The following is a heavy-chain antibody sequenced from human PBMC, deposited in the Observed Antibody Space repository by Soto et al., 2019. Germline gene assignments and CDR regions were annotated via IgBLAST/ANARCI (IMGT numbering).Heavy chain of an antibody. J-gene: IGHJ4*02. CDR1: GYSFAGYW. CDR2: IDPSDSQT. D-gene: IGHD3-22*01. V-gene: IGHV5-10-1*01. CDR3: ARQIYDSDTGPNFQYYFDS. Sequence: PVESLKITCKGSGYSFAGYWITWVRQKPGEGLEWMGRIDPSDSQTYYSPSFRGHVTISATKSITTVFLQWSSLRASDTAMYYCARQIYDSDTGPNFQYYFDSWGQGTPVTVSS.